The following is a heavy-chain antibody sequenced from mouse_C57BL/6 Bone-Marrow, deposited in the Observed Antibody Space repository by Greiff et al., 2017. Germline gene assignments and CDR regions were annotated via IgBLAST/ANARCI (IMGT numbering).Heavy chain of an antibody. CDR3: ARSRGNYYFDY. J-gene: IGHJ2*01. CDR1: GYTFTSYW. V-gene: IGHV1-59*01. CDR2: IDPSDSYT. D-gene: IGHD2-1*01. Sequence: VQLQQPGAELVRPGTSVKLSCKASGYTFTSYWMHWVKQRPGQGLEWIGVIDPSDSYTNYNQKFKGKATLTVDTSSSTAYMQHSSLTSEDSAVYYCARSRGNYYFDYWGQGTTLTVSS.